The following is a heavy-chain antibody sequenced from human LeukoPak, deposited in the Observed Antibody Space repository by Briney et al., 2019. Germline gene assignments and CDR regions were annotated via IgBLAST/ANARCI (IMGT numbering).Heavy chain of an antibody. D-gene: IGHD1-7*01. CDR3: TTLSTRITVTVRAH. Sequence: GGSLRLSCAASGFTFSNAWMSWVRQAPGKGLEWVGRIKSKTDGGTTDYAAPVKGRFTISRDDSKNTLYLQMNSLKTEDTAVYYCTTLSTRITVTVRAHWGQGTLVTVSS. CDR2: IKSKTDGGTT. J-gene: IGHJ4*02. V-gene: IGHV3-15*01. CDR1: GFTFSNAW.